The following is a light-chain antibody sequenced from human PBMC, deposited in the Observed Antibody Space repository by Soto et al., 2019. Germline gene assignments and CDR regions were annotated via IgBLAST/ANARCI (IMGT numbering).Light chain of an antibody. Sequence: EIVMTQSPATLSVSPGEGATLSCRASQSISSNLAWYQQKPGQAPRLLIYGASTRASGIPARVSGSGSGTEFTLTISSMRSEDFAVYYCQQHHNWPWTFGQGTKVDIK. V-gene: IGKV3-15*01. CDR2: GAS. J-gene: IGKJ1*01. CDR1: QSISSN. CDR3: QQHHNWPWT.